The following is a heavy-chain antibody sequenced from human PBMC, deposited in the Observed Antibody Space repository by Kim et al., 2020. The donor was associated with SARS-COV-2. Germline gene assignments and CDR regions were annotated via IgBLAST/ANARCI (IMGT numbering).Heavy chain of an antibody. Sequence: SETLSITCTVSGDSITSGGYYWNWIRQQPGKGLEWIGSIYYGGNTHYIPSLKSRLTISVDTSKNHFSLNLNSATAADTAVYYCARDDSLGGFDSWGQGILVTVSA. V-gene: IGHV4-31*03. D-gene: IGHD7-27*01. CDR2: IYYGGNT. CDR3: ARDDSLGGFDS. CDR1: GDSITSGGYY. J-gene: IGHJ4*02.